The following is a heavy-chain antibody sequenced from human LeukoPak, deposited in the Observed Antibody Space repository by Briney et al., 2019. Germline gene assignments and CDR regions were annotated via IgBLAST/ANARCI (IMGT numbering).Heavy chain of an antibody. V-gene: IGHV3-48*03. Sequence: PGGSLRLSCAASGFTFSSYEMNWVRQAPGKGLEWVSYISSSGSTIYYADSVKGRFTISRDNAKNSLYLQMNSLRAEDTAVYYCVSVNRWLYYMDVWGKGTTVTISS. D-gene: IGHD5-24*01. CDR3: VSVNRWLYYMDV. CDR1: GFTFSSYE. J-gene: IGHJ6*03. CDR2: ISSSGSTI.